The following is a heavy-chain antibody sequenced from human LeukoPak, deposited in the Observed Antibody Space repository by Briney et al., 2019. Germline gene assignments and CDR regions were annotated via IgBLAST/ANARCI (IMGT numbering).Heavy chain of an antibody. CDR1: GGTFSSYA. V-gene: IGHV1-69*05. Sequence: SVKVSCKASGGTFSSYAISWVRQAPGQGLEWMGGIVPIFGTANYAQKFQGRVTITTDESTSTAYMELSSLRSEDTAVYYCARAGRWLRKLKSGDWFDPWGQGTLVTVSS. CDR2: IVPIFGTA. CDR3: ARAGRWLRKLKSGDWFDP. D-gene: IGHD5-24*01. J-gene: IGHJ5*02.